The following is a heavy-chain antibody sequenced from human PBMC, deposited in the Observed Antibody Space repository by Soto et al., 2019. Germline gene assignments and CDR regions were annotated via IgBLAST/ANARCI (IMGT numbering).Heavy chain of an antibody. J-gene: IGHJ6*02. CDR3: STGGKYYGMDV. D-gene: IGHD1-26*01. V-gene: IGHV3-23*01. CDR2: ISGSGGST. CDR1: GFTFSSYA. Sequence: PGGSLRLSCAASGFTFSSYAMSWVRQAPGKGLEWVSAISGSGGSTYYADSVKGRFTISRDNSKNILYLQMNSLKTEDTAVYYCSTGGKYYGMDVWGQGTTVTVSS.